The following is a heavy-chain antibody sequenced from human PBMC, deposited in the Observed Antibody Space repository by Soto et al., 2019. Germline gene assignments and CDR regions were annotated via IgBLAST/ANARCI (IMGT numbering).Heavy chain of an antibody. CDR3: ARGIVVVPAAISYYYYMDV. CDR1: GYTFTSYG. J-gene: IGHJ6*03. V-gene: IGHV1-18*01. CDR2: ISAYNGNT. D-gene: IGHD2-2*01. Sequence: QVQLVQSGAEVKKPGASVKVSCKASGYTFTSYGISWVRQAPGQGLEWMGGISAYNGNTNYAEKLQGRVTMTTDTSASPAYMELRSLRSDDTAVYYCARGIVVVPAAISYYYYMDVWGKGTTVTVSS.